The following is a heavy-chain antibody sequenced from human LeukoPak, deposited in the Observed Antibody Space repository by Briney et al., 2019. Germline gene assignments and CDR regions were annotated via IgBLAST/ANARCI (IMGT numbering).Heavy chain of an antibody. CDR3: TKTTTGYSSGQYPGWPADH. V-gene: IGHV3-23*01. D-gene: IGHD3-22*01. CDR1: GITLSNYG. J-gene: IGHJ4*02. Sequence: QAGGSLRLSCAVSGITLSNYGMSWVRQAPGKGLEWVSAISGSGGSTYYADSVKGRFTISRDNSKNTVYLQMDSLRGEDTAVYYCTKTTTGYSSGQYPGWPADHWGQGALVTVSS. CDR2: ISGSGGST.